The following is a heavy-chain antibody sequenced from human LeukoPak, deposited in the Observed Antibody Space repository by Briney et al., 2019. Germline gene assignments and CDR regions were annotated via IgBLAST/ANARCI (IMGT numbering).Heavy chain of an antibody. CDR2: ISYDGSNK. CDR1: GFTFSSYG. CDR3: AKGGSRWSYYFDY. D-gene: IGHD4-23*01. V-gene: IGHV3-30*18. Sequence: GGSLRLSCAASGFTFSSYGMHWVRQAPGKGLEWVAVISYDGSNKYYADYVKGRFTISRDNSKNTLYLQMNSLRAEDTAVYYCAKGGSRWSYYFDYWGQGTLVTVSS. J-gene: IGHJ4*02.